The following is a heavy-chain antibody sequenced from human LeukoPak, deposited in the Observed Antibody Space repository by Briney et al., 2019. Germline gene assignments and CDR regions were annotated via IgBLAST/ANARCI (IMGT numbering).Heavy chain of an antibody. CDR3: ARSYCTNGVCYHGIDY. CDR1: GYSFSSYN. CDR2: MSPNSGQT. J-gene: IGHJ4*02. Sequence: GASVKVSCQASGYSFSSYNIHWVRQATGLGLEWMGWMSPNSGQTGYAQRFQGSVTMTRDTSISAAYMELSSLRSEDTAVYYCARSYCTNGVCYHGIDYWGQGTLVTVSS. V-gene: IGHV1-8*01. D-gene: IGHD2-8*01.